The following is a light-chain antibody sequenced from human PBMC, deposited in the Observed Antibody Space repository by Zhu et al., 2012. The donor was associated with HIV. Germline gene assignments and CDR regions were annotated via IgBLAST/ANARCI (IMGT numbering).Light chain of an antibody. CDR2: GAS. CDR3: HQYDNSWT. J-gene: IGKJ1*01. Sequence: EVVLTQSPDTLSLSPGDRATLACRASQSVSSNYLIWYQQKPGQAPKRPLIYGASDRASGVPDRFSGSGSGTDFTLSISRLEPEDFAVYYCHQYDNSWTFGQGTKVEIK. CDR1: QSVSSNY. V-gene: IGKV3-20*01.